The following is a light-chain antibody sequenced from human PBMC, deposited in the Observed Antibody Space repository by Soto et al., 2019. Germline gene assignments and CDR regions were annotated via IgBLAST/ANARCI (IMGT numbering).Light chain of an antibody. CDR1: QSISSY. V-gene: IGKV1-39*01. Sequence: DKQMTQSPSSLSASVGDRVTITCRASQSISSYLNWYQQKPGKAPKLLIYAASTLQFGVPSRFSGSGSGTDFTLTISSLQPEDFATYYCQQSYRSPTFGQGTKVDIK. J-gene: IGKJ1*01. CDR3: QQSYRSPT. CDR2: AAS.